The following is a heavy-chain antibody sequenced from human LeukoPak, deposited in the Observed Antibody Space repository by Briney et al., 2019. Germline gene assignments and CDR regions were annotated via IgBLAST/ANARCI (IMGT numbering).Heavy chain of an antibody. D-gene: IGHD5-24*01. J-gene: IGHJ4*02. CDR3: ARSKEKGRDGYNYLDY. CDR1: GGTFSSYA. Sequence: SVKVSCKASGGTFSSYAISWVRQAPGQGLESRGGIIPIFGTANYAQKFQGRVAITTDESTSTAYMELSSLGSEDTAVYYCARSKEKGRDGYNYLDYWGQGTLVTVSS. CDR2: IIPIFGTA. V-gene: IGHV1-69*05.